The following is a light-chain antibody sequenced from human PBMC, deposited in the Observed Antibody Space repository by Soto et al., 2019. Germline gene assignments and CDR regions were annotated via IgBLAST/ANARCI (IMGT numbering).Light chain of an antibody. CDR2: GVS. V-gene: IGKV3-15*01. J-gene: IGKJ1*01. CDR1: QSVGPN. CDR3: KQYGGSPRT. Sequence: EIVFTKSPDNLSVSTGESATLSCRASQSVGPNLVWYQQKFGQAPRLLIYGVSTRATGVPARFSGSGSGTEFTLTISSLQTEDFAVYYCKQYGGSPRTFGKGRKVDIK.